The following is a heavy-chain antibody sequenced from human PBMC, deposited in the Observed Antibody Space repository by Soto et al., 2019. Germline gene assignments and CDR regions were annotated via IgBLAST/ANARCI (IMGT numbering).Heavy chain of an antibody. D-gene: IGHD1-26*01. CDR3: ARDLKDGSYFSD. CDR1: GGSISSGGYY. CDR2: IYYSGST. V-gene: IGHV4-31*03. J-gene: IGHJ4*02. Sequence: PSETLSLTCTVSGGSISSGGYYWSWIRQHPGKGLEWIGYIYYSGSTYYNPSLKSRVTISVDTSKNQFSLKLSSVTAADTAVYYCARDLKDGSYFSDWGQGTLVTVSS.